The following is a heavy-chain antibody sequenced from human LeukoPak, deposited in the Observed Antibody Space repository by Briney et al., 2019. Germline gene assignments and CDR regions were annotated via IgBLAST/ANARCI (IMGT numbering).Heavy chain of an antibody. CDR2: IYYSGST. Sequence: PSQTLSLTCTVSGGSISSGGYYWSWIRQHPGKGLEWIGYIYYSGSTYYNPSLKSRVTISVDTSKNQFSLKLSSVTAADTAVYYCARGCDSSGYYSCDYWGQGTLVTVSS. J-gene: IGHJ4*02. CDR3: ARGCDSSGYYSCDY. D-gene: IGHD3-22*01. CDR1: GGSISSGGYY. V-gene: IGHV4-31*03.